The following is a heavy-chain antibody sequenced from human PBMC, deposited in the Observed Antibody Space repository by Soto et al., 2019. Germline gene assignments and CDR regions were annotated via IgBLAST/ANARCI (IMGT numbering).Heavy chain of an antibody. Sequence: EVQLLESGGGLVQPGGSLRLSCAASGFTFSSDAMSWVRQAPGKGLEWVSAISGSGGSTYYADSVKGRFTISRDNSKNTLYLQMNSLRAEDTAVYYCANGPPGANIVVVPAAMGYWGQGTLVTVSS. CDR3: ANGPPGANIVVVPAAMGY. V-gene: IGHV3-23*01. CDR1: GFTFSSDA. D-gene: IGHD2-2*01. J-gene: IGHJ4*02. CDR2: ISGSGGST.